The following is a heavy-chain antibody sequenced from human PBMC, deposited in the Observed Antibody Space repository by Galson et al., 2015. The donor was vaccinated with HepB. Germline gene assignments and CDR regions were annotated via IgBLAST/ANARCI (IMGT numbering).Heavy chain of an antibody. Sequence: SLRLSCAASGFTFSSYSMNWVRQAPGKGLEWVSSISSSSSYIYYADSVKGRFTISRDNAKNSLYLQMNSLRAEDTAVYYCAVVAATFVYYYGMDVWGQGTTVTVSS. D-gene: IGHD2-15*01. CDR1: GFTFSSYS. CDR3: AVVAATFVYYYGMDV. V-gene: IGHV3-21*01. CDR2: ISSSSSYI. J-gene: IGHJ6*02.